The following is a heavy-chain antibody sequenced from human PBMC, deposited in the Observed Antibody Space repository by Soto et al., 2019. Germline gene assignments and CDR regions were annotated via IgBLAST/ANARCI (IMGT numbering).Heavy chain of an antibody. CDR3: ARGAGGDYVDY. D-gene: IGHD4-17*01. CDR2: IYYSGST. V-gene: IGHV4-30-4*01. CDR1: GGSISSGDYY. J-gene: IGHJ4*02. Sequence: PSETLSLTCTVSGGSISSGDYYWSWIRQPPEKGLEWIGYIYYSGSTYYNPSLKSRVTISVDTSKNQFSLKLSSVTAADTAVYYCARGAGGDYVDYWGQGTLVTVSS.